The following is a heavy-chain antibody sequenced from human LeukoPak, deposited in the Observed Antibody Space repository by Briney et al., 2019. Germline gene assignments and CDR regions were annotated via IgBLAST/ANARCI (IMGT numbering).Heavy chain of an antibody. Sequence: GRSLSLSCAASGCTSSSYGMQWVRQAPGKGLDLVSGIWDDGSDKNYADSAKGRFTISRDNSKNTLFLQMDSLRAEDTAVYYCGRVYCGGNCYSPPLPDYWGQGTLVTVSA. CDR3: GRVYCGGNCYSPPLPDY. D-gene: IGHD2-21*02. V-gene: IGHV3-33*02. CDR2: IWDDGSDK. J-gene: IGHJ4*02. CDR1: GCTSSSYG.